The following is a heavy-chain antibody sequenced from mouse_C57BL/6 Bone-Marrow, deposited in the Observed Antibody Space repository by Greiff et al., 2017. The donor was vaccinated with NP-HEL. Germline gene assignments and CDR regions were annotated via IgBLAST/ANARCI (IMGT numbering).Heavy chain of an antibody. V-gene: IGHV5-4*01. D-gene: IGHD1-1*01. Sequence: EVQRVESGGGLVKPGGSLKLSCAASGFTFSSYAMSWVRQTPEKRLEWVATISDGGSYTYYPDNVKGRFTISRDNAKNNLYLQMSHLKSEDTAMYYCARDRAVLRYYLDYWGQGTTLTVSS. J-gene: IGHJ2*01. CDR2: ISDGGSYT. CDR3: ARDRAVLRYYLDY. CDR1: GFTFSSYA.